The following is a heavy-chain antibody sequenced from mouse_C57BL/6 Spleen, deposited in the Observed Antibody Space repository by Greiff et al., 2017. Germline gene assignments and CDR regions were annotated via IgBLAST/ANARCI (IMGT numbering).Heavy chain of an antibody. CDR1: GFTFSDYY. V-gene: IGHV5-16*01. J-gene: IGHJ1*03. CDR2: INYDGSST. D-gene: IGHD1-1*01. Sequence: EVTLEESEGGLVQPGSSMKLSCTASGFTFSDYYMAWVRQVPEKGLEWVANINYDGSSTYYLDSLKSRFIISRDNAKNILYLQMSSLKSEDTATYYCARDRDSYYYGSSSLWYFDVWGTGTTVTVSS. CDR3: ARDRDSYYYGSSSLWYFDV.